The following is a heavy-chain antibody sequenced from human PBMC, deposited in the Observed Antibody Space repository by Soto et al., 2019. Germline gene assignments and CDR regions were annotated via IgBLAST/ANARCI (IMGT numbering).Heavy chain of an antibody. V-gene: IGHV1-58*01. CDR3: AADLQSDFWSGYRDYYFDY. D-gene: IGHD3-3*01. CDR1: GFTFTSSA. CDR2: IVVGSGNT. Sequence: SVKVSCKASGFTFTSSAVQWVRQARGQRLEWIGWIVVGSGNTNYAQKFQERVTITRDMSTSTAYMELSSLRSEDTAVYYCAADLQSDFWSGYRDYYFDYWGQGTLVTVAS. J-gene: IGHJ4*02.